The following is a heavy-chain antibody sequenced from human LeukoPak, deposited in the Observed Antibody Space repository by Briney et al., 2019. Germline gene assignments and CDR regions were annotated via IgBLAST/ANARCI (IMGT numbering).Heavy chain of an antibody. Sequence: SETLSLTCTVSGGSISSSSYYWGWIRQPPGKGLEWIGSIYYSGSTYYNPSLKSRVTISVDTSKNQFSLKLSSVTAADTAVYYCARLQSVAGSNPHWGQGTLVTVSS. CDR3: ARLQSVAGSNPH. V-gene: IGHV4-39*01. CDR2: IYYSGST. J-gene: IGHJ4*02. D-gene: IGHD6-19*01. CDR1: GGSISSSSYY.